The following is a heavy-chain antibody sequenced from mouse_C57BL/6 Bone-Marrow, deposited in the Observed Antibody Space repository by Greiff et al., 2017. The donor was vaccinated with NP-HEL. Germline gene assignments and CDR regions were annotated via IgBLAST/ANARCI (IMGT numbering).Heavy chain of an antibody. CDR1: GFTFSSYG. V-gene: IGHV5-6*01. CDR3: ASPYDYDVAWFAY. J-gene: IGHJ3*01. CDR2: ISSGGSYT. D-gene: IGHD2-4*01. Sequence: EVHLVESGGDLVKPGGSLKLSCAASGFTFSSYGMSWVRQTPDKRLEWVATISSGGSYTYYPDSVKGRVTFSRDNAKNTLYLQMSSLKSEDTAMYYCASPYDYDVAWFAYWGQGTLVTVSA.